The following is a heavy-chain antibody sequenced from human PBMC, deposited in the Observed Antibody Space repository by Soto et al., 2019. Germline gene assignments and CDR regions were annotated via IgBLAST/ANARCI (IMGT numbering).Heavy chain of an antibody. J-gene: IGHJ4*02. Sequence: LSLTCTVSGGSITTGGYYWSWIRQLPGKGLEWIGHRYYSESTYYNPSLKSRVSISLDTSKNQFALKLSFVTAADTAMYYCARTKCSGGSCYSWSLDYWSQGTTVTVSS. D-gene: IGHD2-15*01. V-gene: IGHV4-31*03. CDR3: ARTKCSGGSCYSWSLDY. CDR2: RYYSEST. CDR1: GGSITTGGYY.